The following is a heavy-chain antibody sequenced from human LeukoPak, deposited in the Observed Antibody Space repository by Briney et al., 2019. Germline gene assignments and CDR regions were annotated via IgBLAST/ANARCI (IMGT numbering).Heavy chain of an antibody. CDR1: GGSISSGDYY. CDR3: ARARTYYYGSGSYSFDY. V-gene: IGHV4-30-4*01. J-gene: IGHJ4*02. D-gene: IGHD3-10*01. CDR2: IYYSGST. Sequence: PSETLSLTCTVSGGSISSGDYYWSWIRQPPGKGLEWIGYIYYSGSTYYNPSLKSRVTISVDTSKNQFSLKLSSATAADTAVYYCARARTYYYGSGSYSFDYWGQGTLVTVSS.